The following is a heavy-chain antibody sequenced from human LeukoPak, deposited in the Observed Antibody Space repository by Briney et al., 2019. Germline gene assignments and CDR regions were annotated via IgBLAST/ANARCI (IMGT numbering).Heavy chain of an antibody. Sequence: TSETLSLTCAVYGGSFSGYYWSWLRQPPGKGLEWIGEINHSGSTNYNPSLKSRVTISVDTSKNQFSLKLSSVTAADTAVYYCARSSYYDYVWGSYRPLDYWGQGTLVTVSS. CDR3: ARSSYYDYVWGSYRPLDY. V-gene: IGHV4-34*01. CDR1: GGSFSGYY. J-gene: IGHJ4*02. D-gene: IGHD3-16*02. CDR2: INHSGST.